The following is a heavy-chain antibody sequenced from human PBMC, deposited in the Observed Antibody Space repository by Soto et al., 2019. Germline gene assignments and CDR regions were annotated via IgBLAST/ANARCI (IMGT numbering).Heavy chain of an antibody. CDR1: GYTFTSYA. CDR3: ASSYSNYALIDYYYYGMDV. Sequence: ALVKVSCKASGYTFTSYAMQLVRQAPGQRLEWMGWINAGNGNTKYSQKFQGRVNITRDTSASTAYMELSSLRSEDTAVYYCASSYSNYALIDYYYYGMDVWGQGTTVTVSS. CDR2: INAGNGNT. D-gene: IGHD4-4*01. J-gene: IGHJ6*02. V-gene: IGHV1-3*01.